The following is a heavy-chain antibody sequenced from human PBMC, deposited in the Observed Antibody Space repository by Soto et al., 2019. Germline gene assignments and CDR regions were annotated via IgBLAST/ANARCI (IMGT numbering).Heavy chain of an antibody. CDR1: GYTFTSYY. V-gene: IGHV1-46*01. J-gene: IGHJ4*02. Sequence: ASVKVSCKASGYTFTSYYMHWVRQAPGQGLEWMGIINPSGGSTSFAEKFQGRVTMTRDTSTSTVYMELSSLRSEDTAVYYCARDVTIVGAVTPLDYWGQGALVTVSS. CDR3: ARDVTIVGAVTPLDY. CDR2: INPSGGST. D-gene: IGHD1-26*01.